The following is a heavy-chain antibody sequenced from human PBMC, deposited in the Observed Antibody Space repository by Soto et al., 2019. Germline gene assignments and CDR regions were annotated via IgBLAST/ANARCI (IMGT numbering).Heavy chain of an antibody. V-gene: IGHV3-30*18. Sequence: QVQLVESGGGVAQPGASLTLSCMTSGFTFSTYGMHWVRQAPGKGLEWVAVISYGGHNKYYADSVKGRFTISRDNSKDTLFLQMNSLTPADTAMYYCAKDLDYIYRAWGQGTLVTVSS. CDR3: AKDLDYIYRA. D-gene: IGHD4-4*01. CDR1: GFTFSTYG. J-gene: IGHJ5*02. CDR2: ISYGGHNK.